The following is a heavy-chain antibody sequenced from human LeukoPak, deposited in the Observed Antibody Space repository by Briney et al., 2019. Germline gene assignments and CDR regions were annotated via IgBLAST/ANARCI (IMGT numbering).Heavy chain of an antibody. J-gene: IGHJ4*02. CDR2: ISSGGSTI. CDR1: GFTFSSYE. Sequence: GRSLRLSCAASGFTFSSYEMHWVRQVPGKGLEWVSYISSGGSTIYYADSVKGRFTISRDNAKNSLYLQMNSLRAEDTAVYYCARDTDYGGPFDYWGQGTLVTVSS. V-gene: IGHV3-48*03. CDR3: ARDTDYGGPFDY. D-gene: IGHD4-23*01.